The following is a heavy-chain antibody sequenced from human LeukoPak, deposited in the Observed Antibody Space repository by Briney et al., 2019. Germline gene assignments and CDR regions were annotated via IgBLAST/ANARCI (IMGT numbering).Heavy chain of an antibody. Sequence: SESLSLTRIVSRGSISSGGYYWRWVRQHPGRGLEWIGYIYYSGSTYYHPSLKSRVAISVDTSKNQFSLKLSSVTAADTAVYYCARDGYYDSSGYGLTATWGQGTLVTVSS. CDR1: RGSISSGGYY. J-gene: IGHJ5*02. V-gene: IGHV4-31*03. CDR2: IYYSGST. D-gene: IGHD3-22*01. CDR3: ARDGYYDSSGYGLTAT.